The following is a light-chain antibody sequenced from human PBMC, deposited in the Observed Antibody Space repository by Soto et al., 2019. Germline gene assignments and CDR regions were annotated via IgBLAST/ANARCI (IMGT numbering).Light chain of an antibody. CDR3: QTWGTGIWV. CDR2: LNSDGSH. CDR1: SGHSSYA. V-gene: IGLV4-69*01. J-gene: IGLJ2*01. Sequence: QLVLTQSPSASASLRASFKLTCTLSSGHSSYAIAWHQQQPEKGPRVFMKLNSDGSHSKGDGIPDRFSGSSSGAERYLTISSLQSEEEADYYCQTWGTGIWVFGGGTKLTVL.